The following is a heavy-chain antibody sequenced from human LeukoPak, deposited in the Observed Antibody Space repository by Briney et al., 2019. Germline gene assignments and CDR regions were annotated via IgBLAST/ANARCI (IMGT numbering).Heavy chain of an antibody. CDR3: ARGAPLAGYNYGMDV. CDR1: GGSISSGDYY. D-gene: IGHD2-21*01. CDR2: IYYSGST. Sequence: SQTLSLTCTVSGGSISSGDYYWSWIRQPPGKGLEWIVYIYYSGSTYYNPSLKSRVTISVATSKTQFSLKLSSVTAADTAVYYCARGAPLAGYNYGMDVWGQGTTVTVSS. V-gene: IGHV4-30-4*08. J-gene: IGHJ6*02.